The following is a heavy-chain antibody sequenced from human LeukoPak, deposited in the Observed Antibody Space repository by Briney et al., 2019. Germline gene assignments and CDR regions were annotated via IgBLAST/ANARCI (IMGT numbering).Heavy chain of an antibody. CDR3: ARAGWYELPRYAFDI. V-gene: IGHV1-18*01. CDR2: ISAYNGNT. Sequence: GASVKVSCKASGYTFTSYGISWVRQAPGQGLEWMGWISAYNGNTNYAQKLQGRVTIITDTSTSTAYMELRSLRSDDTAVYYCARAGWYELPRYAFDIWGQGTMVTVSS. D-gene: IGHD6-19*01. J-gene: IGHJ3*02. CDR1: GYTFTSYG.